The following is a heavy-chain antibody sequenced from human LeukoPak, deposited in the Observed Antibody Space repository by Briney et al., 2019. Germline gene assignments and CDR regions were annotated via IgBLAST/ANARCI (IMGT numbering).Heavy chain of an antibody. Sequence: ASVNVSRKTSGYIFTDYYIHWVRQAPGQGPDWMGWVIPDRGGTKSAQKFRSRVTMTRYTSITTTYMESGTPKSDDTAVYYDVRADQPLIAFEIWGQGTMVTVSS. V-gene: IGHV1-2*02. CDR2: VIPDRGGT. J-gene: IGHJ3*02. CDR1: GYIFTDYY. CDR3: VRADQPLIAFEI.